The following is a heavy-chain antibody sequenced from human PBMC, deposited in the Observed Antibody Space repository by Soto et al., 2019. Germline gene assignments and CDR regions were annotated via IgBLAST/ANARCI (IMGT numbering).Heavy chain of an antibody. CDR2: TSYDGSDK. V-gene: IGHV3-30*19. D-gene: IGHD3-16*01. CDR1: GFTFRSDV. J-gene: IGHJ1*01. Sequence: QVQLVESGGGVVQPGTSLRVSCVGSGFTFRSDVIHWVRQAPGKGLEWVALTSYDGSDKYYGDSVRGRFTISRDNSRNTVDLQMDILRLEDTALYYCARWGTTGGLDVWGQGTLVSVSS. CDR3: ARWGTTGGLDV.